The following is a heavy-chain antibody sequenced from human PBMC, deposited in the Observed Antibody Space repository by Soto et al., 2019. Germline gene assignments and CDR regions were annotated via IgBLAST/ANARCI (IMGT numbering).Heavy chain of an antibody. D-gene: IGHD2-2*01. CDR3: ARHEYCTSSSCPPLDDP. CDR1: GYSFTNYW. J-gene: IGHJ5*02. V-gene: IGHV5-10-1*01. Sequence: PGESLKISCKGSGYSFTNYWISWVRQMPGKGLEWMGRIDPSDSYTNYSPSFRGHVTISADKSISTAYLQWSSLKASDTAMYYCARHEYCTSSSCPPLDDPWGQGTLVTVSS. CDR2: IDPSDSYT.